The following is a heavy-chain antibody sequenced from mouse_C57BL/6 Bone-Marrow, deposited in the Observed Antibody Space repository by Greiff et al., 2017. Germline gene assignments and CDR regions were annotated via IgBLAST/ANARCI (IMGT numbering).Heavy chain of an antibody. CDR3: ARDGPWYFDV. J-gene: IGHJ1*03. D-gene: IGHD2-3*01. V-gene: IGHV1-55*01. CDR2: IYPGSGST. CDR1: GYTFTSYW. Sequence: QVQLQQSGAELVKPGASVKMSCKASGYTFTSYWITWVKQRPGQGLEWIGDIYPGSGSTNYNETFKSKATLTVDTSSSTAYMQLSSLTSEDSAVYYCARDGPWYFDVWGTGTTVTVSS.